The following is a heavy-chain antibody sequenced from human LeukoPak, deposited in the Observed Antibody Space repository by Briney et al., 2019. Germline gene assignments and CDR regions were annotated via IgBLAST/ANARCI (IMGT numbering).Heavy chain of an antibody. J-gene: IGHJ5*02. CDR3: ASVGGRA. D-gene: IGHD1-26*01. V-gene: IGHV4-59*13. Sequence: SETLSLTCTVSGGSISSSYWSWIRQPPGKGLEWIGYIYYTGSTNYNPSLRSRVTMSLDTSKNQFSLKLNSVTAADTAVYYCASVGGRAWGQGTLVTVSS. CDR1: GGSISSSY. CDR2: IYYTGST.